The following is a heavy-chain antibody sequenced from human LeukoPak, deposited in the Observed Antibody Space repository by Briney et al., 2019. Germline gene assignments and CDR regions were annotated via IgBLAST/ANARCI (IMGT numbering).Heavy chain of an antibody. D-gene: IGHD3-22*01. CDR3: ARDWIKDSRYYYFDY. V-gene: IGHV4-38-2*02. Sequence: SETLSLTCTVSGYSISSTYYWGWIRQPPGKGLEWIGSIYHSVNTYYNPSLKSRVTISVDTSKNQFSLKLSSVTAADTAVYYCARDWIKDSRYYYFDYWGQGTLVTVSS. CDR1: GYSISSTYY. CDR2: IYHSVNT. J-gene: IGHJ4*02.